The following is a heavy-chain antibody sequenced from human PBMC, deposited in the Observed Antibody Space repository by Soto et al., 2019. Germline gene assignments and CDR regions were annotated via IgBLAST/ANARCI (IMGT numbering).Heavy chain of an antibody. CDR2: IKEDGSVT. CDR3: AREVLVWFGEFLEDYYYHGMDV. V-gene: IGHV3-7*05. D-gene: IGHD3-10*01. CDR1: GFTLSSYW. J-gene: IGHJ6*02. Sequence: EVQVVESGGGLVQPGGSLRLSCAASGFTLSSYWMTWVRQAPEKGQEWVANIKEDGSVTYYVDTVKGRCTISRDNPKTSPVLQLNCLRAEDTAVYYCAREVLVWFGEFLEDYYYHGMDVWGQGTTVTVS.